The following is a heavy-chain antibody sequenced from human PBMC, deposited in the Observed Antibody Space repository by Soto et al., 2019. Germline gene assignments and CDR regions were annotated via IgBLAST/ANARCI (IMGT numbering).Heavy chain of an antibody. CDR1: GASISNYY. CDR2: IYHGGST. Sequence: QMQLQESGPGLVKPSETMSLNCTASGASISNYYWNWIRQPPGKGLEWIGHIYHGGSTNYNPSLNSRVTISVDTSKNQFSLKLGSVTAADTAVYYCAQTTGWPGFDYWGQGILVTVSS. J-gene: IGHJ4*02. V-gene: IGHV4-59*01. D-gene: IGHD6-19*01. CDR3: AQTTGWPGFDY.